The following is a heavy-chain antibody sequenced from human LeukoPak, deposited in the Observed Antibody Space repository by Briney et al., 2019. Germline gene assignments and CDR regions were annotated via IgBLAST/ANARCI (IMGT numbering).Heavy chain of an antibody. CDR3: ARLVRGVYDY. CDR2: IYYSGST. V-gene: IGHV4-59*08. Sequence: SETLSLTCTVSGGSISSYYWSWIRQPPGKGLEWIGYIYYSGSTNYNPSFKSRVTISVDTSKNQFSLKLSSVTAADTAVYYCARLVRGVYDYWGQGTLVTVSS. D-gene: IGHD3-10*01. CDR1: GGSISSYY. J-gene: IGHJ4*02.